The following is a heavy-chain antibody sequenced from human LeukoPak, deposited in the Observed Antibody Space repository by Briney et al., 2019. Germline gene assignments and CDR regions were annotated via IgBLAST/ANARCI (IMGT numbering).Heavy chain of an antibody. J-gene: IGHJ5*02. CDR1: GGSFSGYY. V-gene: IGHV4-34*01. Sequence: SETLSLTCAVYGGSFSGYYWSWIRQPPGKGLEWIGEINHSGSTNYNPSLKSRVTMSVDTSKNQFSLKLSSVTAADTAVYYCARDLSGYDYGDWFDPWGQGTLVTVSS. CDR2: INHSGST. D-gene: IGHD5-12*01. CDR3: ARDLSGYDYGDWFDP.